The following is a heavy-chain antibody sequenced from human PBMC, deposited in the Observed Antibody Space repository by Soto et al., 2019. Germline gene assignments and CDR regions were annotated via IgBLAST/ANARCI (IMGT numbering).Heavy chain of an antibody. CDR3: ARFKAFDI. J-gene: IGHJ3*02. Sequence: EVQLVEAGGGLVQPGGSLRLSCAASGFTFSSYWMSWVRQAPGKGLEWVANIKQDGSEKYYVDFVKGRFTISRDNAKNSLYLQVNRMRAEDTAVYYCARFKAFDIWCQGTMVTVSS. V-gene: IGHV3-7*03. CDR2: IKQDGSEK. CDR1: GFTFSSYW.